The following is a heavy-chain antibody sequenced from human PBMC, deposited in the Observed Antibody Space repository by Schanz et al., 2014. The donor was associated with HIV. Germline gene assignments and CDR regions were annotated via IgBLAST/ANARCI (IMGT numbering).Heavy chain of an antibody. CDR1: GFTFRNG. J-gene: IGHJ4*02. CDR3: AKSSRIYMAIVVE. V-gene: IGHV3-30*18. CDR2: ISNDGSDI. Sequence: QVQLVESGGGVVQPGRSLRLSCAASGFTFRNGMHWVRQAPGKGLEWVADISNDGSDINYADSVKGRFTISRDNSRDTLYLQMNSLRAEDTAVYYCAKSSRIYMAIVVEWGQGTLVTVSS. D-gene: IGHD2-15*01.